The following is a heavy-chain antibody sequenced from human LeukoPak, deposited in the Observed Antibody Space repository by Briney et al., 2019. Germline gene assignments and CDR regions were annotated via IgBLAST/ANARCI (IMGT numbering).Heavy chain of an antibody. Sequence: SGPTLANPTQTLTLTCIFSGFSLRTSGMRASWIRQPPGKALEWLARIDWDEDKFYSTSLKTRLTISKDTSKNQVVLTMTNMDPVDTATYYCARMASQGYFDYWGQGTLVTVSS. V-gene: IGHV2-70*04. J-gene: IGHJ4*02. CDR2: IDWDEDK. CDR1: GFSLRTSGMR. CDR3: ARMASQGYFDY.